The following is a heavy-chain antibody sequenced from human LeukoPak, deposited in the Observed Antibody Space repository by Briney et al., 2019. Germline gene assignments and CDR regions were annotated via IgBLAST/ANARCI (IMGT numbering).Heavy chain of an antibody. CDR3: ARDGDAGAFDI. V-gene: IGHV1-2*02. J-gene: IGHJ3*02. Sequence: ASVKVSCKVSGSTFTDYYMHWVRQAPGQGLEWMGWINPNSGGTNYAQKFQGRVTMTRDTSISTAYMELSRLRSDDTAVYYCARDGDAGAFDIWGQGTMVTVSS. CDR2: INPNSGGT. CDR1: GSTFTDYY. D-gene: IGHD7-27*01.